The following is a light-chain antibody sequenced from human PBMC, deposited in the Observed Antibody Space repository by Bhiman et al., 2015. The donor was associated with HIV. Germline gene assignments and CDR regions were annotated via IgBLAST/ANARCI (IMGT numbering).Light chain of an antibody. CDR1: ALPKQY. CDR2: KDS. J-gene: IGLJ2*01. V-gene: IGLV3-25*02. Sequence: SYELTQPPSVSVSPGQTARITCSGDALPKQYAYWYQQKPGQAPVLVIYKDSERPSGISERFTGSSSGNTATLTISGAQAVDEADYYCQVWGGSAVIFGGGTKLTVL. CDR3: QVWGGSAVI.